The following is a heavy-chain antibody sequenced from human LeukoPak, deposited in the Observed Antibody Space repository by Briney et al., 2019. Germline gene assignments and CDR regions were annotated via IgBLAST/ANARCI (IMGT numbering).Heavy chain of an antibody. Sequence: SETLSLTCTVSGGSISSGSYYWSWIRQPAGKGLEWIGRIYTSGSTNYNPSLKSRVTISVDTSKNQFSLKLSSVTAADTAVYYCARLAVTTLGYYYMDVWGKGTTVTVSS. CDR1: GGSISSGSYY. J-gene: IGHJ6*03. D-gene: IGHD4-17*01. CDR2: IYTSGST. CDR3: ARLAVTTLGYYYMDV. V-gene: IGHV4-61*02.